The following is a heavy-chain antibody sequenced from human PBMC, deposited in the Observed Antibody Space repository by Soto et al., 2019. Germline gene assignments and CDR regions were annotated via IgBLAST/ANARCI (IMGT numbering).Heavy chain of an antibody. J-gene: IGHJ3*02. CDR1: GGSISSSSYY. D-gene: IGHD3-22*01. Sequence: SETLSLTCTVSGGSISSSSYYWGWIRQPPGKGLEWIGSIYYSGSTYYNPSLKSRVTISVDTSKIQFSLKLSSVTAADTAVYYCARTPHINHDSSGFGAFDIWGQGTMVTVSS. V-gene: IGHV4-39*01. CDR3: ARTPHINHDSSGFGAFDI. CDR2: IYYSGST.